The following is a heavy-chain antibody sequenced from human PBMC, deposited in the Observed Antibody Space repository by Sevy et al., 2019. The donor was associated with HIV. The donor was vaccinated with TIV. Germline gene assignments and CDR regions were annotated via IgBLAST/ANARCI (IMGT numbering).Heavy chain of an antibody. J-gene: IGHJ4*02. V-gene: IGHV1-46*01. CDR2: IDPSGGNT. CDR3: VRADPAKHFDS. CDR1: GDTLTNNY. Sequence: ASVKVSCKAPGDTLTNNYMHWVRQAPGQGLEWMGIIDPSGGNTSYAQKVQGRVTMTRDTSTSTLYMDLSSLRSEDTAVYYCVRADPAKHFDSWGQGTLVTVSS.